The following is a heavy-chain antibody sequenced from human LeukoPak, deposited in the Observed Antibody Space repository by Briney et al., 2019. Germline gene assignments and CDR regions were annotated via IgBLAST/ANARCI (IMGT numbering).Heavy chain of an antibody. CDR3: ARDQEGFDY. CDR1: GYTFTSNY. V-gene: IGHV1-46*01. Sequence: ASVKVSCKASGYTFTSNYIHWVRQAPGQGLEWMGMIYPRDGSTSYAQKFQGRVTVTRDTSTSTVHMELSGLRSEDTAVYYCARDQEGFDYRGQGTLVTVSS. CDR2: IYPRDGST. J-gene: IGHJ4*02.